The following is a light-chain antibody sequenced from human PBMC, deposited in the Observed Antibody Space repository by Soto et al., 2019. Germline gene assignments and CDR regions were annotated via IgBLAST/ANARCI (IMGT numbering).Light chain of an antibody. CDR3: LQNNSYPVT. CDR1: QSISSY. Sequence: DIQMTQSPSSVSASVGDRVTITCRASQSISSYLNWYQQKPGKAPKLLIYAASSLQSGVPSRFSGSGSGTEFTLTISSLQPEDFATYYCLQNNSYPVTFGQGTKVDIK. V-gene: IGKV1-17*01. CDR2: AAS. J-gene: IGKJ1*01.